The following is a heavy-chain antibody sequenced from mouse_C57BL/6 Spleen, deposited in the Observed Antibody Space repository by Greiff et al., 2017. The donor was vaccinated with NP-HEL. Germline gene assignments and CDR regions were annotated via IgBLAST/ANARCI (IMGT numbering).Heavy chain of an antibody. Sequence: VQLQQSGPGMVKPSQSLSLTCTVTGYSITSGYDWHWIRHFPGNKLEWMGYISYSGSTNYNPSLKSRISITHDTSKNHFFLKLTSVTTEDTATYYCAREGYYSKYDWYFDVWGTGTTVTVSS. V-gene: IGHV3-1*01. CDR2: ISYSGST. J-gene: IGHJ1*03. D-gene: IGHD2-5*01. CDR1: GYSITSGYD. CDR3: AREGYYSKYDWYFDV.